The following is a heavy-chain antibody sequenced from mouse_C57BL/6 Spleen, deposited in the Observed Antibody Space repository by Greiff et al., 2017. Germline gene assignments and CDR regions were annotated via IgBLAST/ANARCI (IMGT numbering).Heavy chain of an antibody. CDR3: ARVYEYDGGDY. CDR2: IDPSDSET. Sequence: VQLQQPGAELVRPGSSVKLSCKASGYTFTSYWMHWVKQRPIQGLEWIGNIDPSDSETHYNQKFKDKATLTVDKSSSTAYMQLSSLTSEDSAVYYGARVYEYDGGDYWGQGTTLTVSS. J-gene: IGHJ2*01. D-gene: IGHD2-4*01. V-gene: IGHV1-52*01. CDR1: GYTFTSYW.